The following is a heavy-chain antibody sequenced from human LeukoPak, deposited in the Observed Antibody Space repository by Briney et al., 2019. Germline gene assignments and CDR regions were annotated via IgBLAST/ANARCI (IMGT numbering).Heavy chain of an antibody. J-gene: IGHJ4*02. CDR2: INHSGST. CDR1: GGSFSGYY. Sequence: PSETLSLTCAVYGGSFSGYYWSWIRQPPGKGLEWIGEINHSGSTNYNPSLKSRVTISVDTSKNQFSLKLSSVIAADTAVYYCARGKRGKGLKTYYYDSSGYWPIDYWGQGTLVTVSS. CDR3: ARGKRGKGLKTYYYDSSGYWPIDY. V-gene: IGHV4-34*01. D-gene: IGHD3-22*01.